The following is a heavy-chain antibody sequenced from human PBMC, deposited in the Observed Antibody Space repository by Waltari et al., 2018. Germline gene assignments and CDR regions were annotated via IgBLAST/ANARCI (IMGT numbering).Heavy chain of an antibody. Sequence: EVQLLESGGGLVQPGGSLRLSCAASGFTFSSYAMSWVRQAPGKGLEWVSAVAGGVCSTYYADSVKGRFTISRDNSKNTLYLQINSLRAEDTAVYYCAKDGYYYDSSGYYGDSFDIWGQGTMVTVSS. V-gene: IGHV3-23*01. CDR1: GFTFSSYA. D-gene: IGHD3-22*01. CDR3: AKDGYYYDSSGYYGDSFDI. J-gene: IGHJ3*02. CDR2: VAGGVCST.